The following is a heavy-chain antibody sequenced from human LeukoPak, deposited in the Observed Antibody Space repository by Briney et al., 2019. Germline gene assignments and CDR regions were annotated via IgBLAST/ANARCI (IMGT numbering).Heavy chain of an antibody. Sequence: GGSLRLSCAASGFTFSSYSMNWVRQAPGKGLEWVSYINSSSSTIYYADSVKGRFTISRDNAKNSLYLQMNSLRDEDTAVYYCARGVAVAGTTGRTLDYWGQGTLVTVSS. CDR2: INSSSSTI. J-gene: IGHJ4*02. CDR1: GFTFSSYS. V-gene: IGHV3-48*02. D-gene: IGHD6-19*01. CDR3: ARGVAVAGTTGRTLDY.